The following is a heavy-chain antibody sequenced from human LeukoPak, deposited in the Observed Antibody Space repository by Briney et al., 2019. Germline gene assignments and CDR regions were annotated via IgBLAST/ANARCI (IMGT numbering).Heavy chain of an antibody. J-gene: IGHJ4*02. CDR1: GFTFSRRE. CDR3: ARASYTGFDLHFDQ. D-gene: IGHD5-12*01. CDR2: LSYNAKTV. V-gene: IGHV3-48*03. Sequence: PGGSLRLSCSASGFTFSRREMAWVRQAPGKGLEWVSYLSYNAKTVLHADSVKGRFNISRDNAKNSLFLQMDSLRVEHTAFYFCARASYTGFDLHFDQWGQGTLVTVSS.